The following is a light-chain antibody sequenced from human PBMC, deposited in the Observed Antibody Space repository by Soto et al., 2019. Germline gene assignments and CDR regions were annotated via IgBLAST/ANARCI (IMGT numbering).Light chain of an antibody. CDR3: QQTYSPPSIT. J-gene: IGKJ5*01. CDR1: QDISSW. CDR2: AAS. V-gene: IGKV1D-12*01. Sequence: DIQMTQSPSSVSASVGDRVTITCRASQDISSWLAWYQQKPGKAPNLLIYAASSLQSGVPPRFSGSGSGTDFTLTISSLQPEDSATYYCQQTYSPPSITFGQGTRLDIK.